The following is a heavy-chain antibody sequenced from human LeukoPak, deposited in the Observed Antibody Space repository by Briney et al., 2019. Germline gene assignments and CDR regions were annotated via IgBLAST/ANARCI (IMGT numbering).Heavy chain of an antibody. V-gene: IGHV3-7*01. CDR1: GFTYSSYW. J-gene: IGHJ4*02. CDR3: ARFYANEWELPH. CDR2: IKEDGSEK. D-gene: IGHD1-26*01. Sequence: GGSLRLSCAASGFTYSSYWESWVRQATGEGLEWVANIKEDGSEKYYVDSVKGRFTISRDNSKNTLYLQMNSLRAEDTAVYYCARFYANEWELPHWGQGTLVTVSS.